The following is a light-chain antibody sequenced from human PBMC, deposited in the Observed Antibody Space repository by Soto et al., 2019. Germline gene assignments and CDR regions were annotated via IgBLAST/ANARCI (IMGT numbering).Light chain of an antibody. CDR3: QNYNGAPST. CDR2: AAS. J-gene: IGKJ1*01. Sequence: DIPMTQSPSSLSASVGDRVTITCRASQGISTYLVWYQQKPGTVPKLLIFAASTLQSGVPSRFSGSGSGTDFTLTISSLQPEDVATYYCQNYNGAPSTFGQGTKVEIK. CDR1: QGISTY. V-gene: IGKV1-27*01.